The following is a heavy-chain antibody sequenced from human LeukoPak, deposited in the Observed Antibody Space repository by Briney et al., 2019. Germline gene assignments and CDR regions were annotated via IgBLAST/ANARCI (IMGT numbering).Heavy chain of an antibody. J-gene: IGHJ6*02. CDR2: INHSGST. D-gene: IGHD2-2*01. CDR3: ARGRRLLGYCSSTSCSPYYYGMDV. V-gene: IGHV4-34*01. CDR1: GGSFSGYY. Sequence: SETLSLTCAVYGGSFSGYYWSWNRQPPGKGLEWIGEINHSGSTNYNPSLKSRVTISVDTSKNQFSLKLSSVTAADTAVYYCARGRRLLGYCSSTSCSPYYYGMDVWGQGTTVTVSS.